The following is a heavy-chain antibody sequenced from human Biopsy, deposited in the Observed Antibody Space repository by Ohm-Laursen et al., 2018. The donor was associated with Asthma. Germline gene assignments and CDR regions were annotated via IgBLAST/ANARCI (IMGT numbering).Heavy chain of an antibody. CDR1: GFTFSTYG. CDR3: AKEVFPGWELRRGPDS. Sequence: SLRLSCAASGFTFSTYGMHWVRQAPGKGLDWVAVISFDGTNRNYTDSVKGRFTISRDNSRNTLHLEMNSLRAEDTAVYFCAKEVFPGWELRRGPDSWGQGTLVTVSS. J-gene: IGHJ4*02. CDR2: ISFDGTNR. V-gene: IGHV3-30*18. D-gene: IGHD1-26*01.